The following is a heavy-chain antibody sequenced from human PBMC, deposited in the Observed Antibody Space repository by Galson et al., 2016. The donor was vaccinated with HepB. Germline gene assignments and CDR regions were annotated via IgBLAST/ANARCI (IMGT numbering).Heavy chain of an antibody. CDR1: GYTFTSYG. Sequence: SVKVSCKASGYTFTSYGISWVRQAPGQGLEWMGWISPYNGNTMYAHQLQGRVAMTTDTATNTAYRELTSLRSDDTAVYYCVRDRKTFYYDRSGVWYLDYWGQGTQVTVSS. D-gene: IGHD3-22*01. CDR2: ISPYNGNT. CDR3: VRDRKTFYYDRSGVWYLDY. J-gene: IGHJ4*02. V-gene: IGHV1-18*04.